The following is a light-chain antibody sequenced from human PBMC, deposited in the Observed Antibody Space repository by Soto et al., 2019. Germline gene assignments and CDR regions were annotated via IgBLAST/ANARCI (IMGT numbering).Light chain of an antibody. V-gene: IGLV2-14*03. CDR3: SSYTSSSTHV. CDR1: SSDIGAFTF. CDR2: DVN. Sequence: QSALTKPASVSGSPGQWITISCTGTSSDIGAFTFVSWYQQHPGKVPKLMIFDVNRRPSGVSDRFSGSKSGNTASLTISGLQAEDEGDYYCSSYTSSSTHVFGSGTKLTVL. J-gene: IGLJ1*01.